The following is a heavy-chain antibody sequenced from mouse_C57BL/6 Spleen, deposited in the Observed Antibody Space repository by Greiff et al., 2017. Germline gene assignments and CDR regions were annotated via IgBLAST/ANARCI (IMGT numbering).Heavy chain of an antibody. CDR2: LYPRDGST. CDR1: GYTFTDHT. D-gene: IGHD1-1*02. V-gene: IGHV1-78*01. J-gene: IGHJ3*01. CDR3: SYSGYPAWFAY. Sequence: VQLVESDAELVKPGASVKISCKVSGYTFTDHTIHWMKQRPEQGLEWIGYLYPRDGSTKYTEKFKGKATLTAGKSSSPAYMQLNSLTSEYSAFYFCSYSGYPAWFAYWGQGTLVTVSA.